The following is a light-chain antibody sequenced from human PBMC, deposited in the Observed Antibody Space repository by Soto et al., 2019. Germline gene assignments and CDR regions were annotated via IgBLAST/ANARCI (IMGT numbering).Light chain of an antibody. CDR2: YDS. Sequence: SYELTQPPSVSVAPGKTARITCGGNNIGSKSVHWYQQKPGQAPVLVIYYDSDRPSGIPERFSGSNSGNTATLTISRVEAGDEADYYCQVWDSSSDQPVVCGGTKLTVL. J-gene: IGLJ2*01. CDR3: QVWDSSSDQPV. V-gene: IGLV3-21*04. CDR1: NIGSKS.